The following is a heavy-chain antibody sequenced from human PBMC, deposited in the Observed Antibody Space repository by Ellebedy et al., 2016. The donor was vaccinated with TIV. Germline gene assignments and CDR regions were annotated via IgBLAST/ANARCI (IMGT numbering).Heavy chain of an antibody. D-gene: IGHD6-13*01. CDR2: INPSGGST. J-gene: IGHJ4*02. V-gene: IGHV1-46*01. CDR1: GYTFTNYF. CDR3: ARDRSSSWYPLFGVTPDY. Sequence: ASVKVSCKASGYTFTNYFIHWVRQAPGQGLEWMGIINPSGGSTSYAQKFQGRVTMTRDTSTSTVYMELSSLRSEDTAVDYCARDRSSSWYPLFGVTPDYWGQGTLVTVSS.